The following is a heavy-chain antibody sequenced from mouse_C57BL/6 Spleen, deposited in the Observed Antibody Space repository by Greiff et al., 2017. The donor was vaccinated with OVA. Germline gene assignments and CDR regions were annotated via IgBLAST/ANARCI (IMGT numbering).Heavy chain of an antibody. V-gene: IGHV1-82*01. Sequence: QVQLQQSGPELVKPGASVKISCKASGYAFSSSWMNWVKQRPGKGLEWIGRIYPGDGDTNYNGKFKGKATLTADKSSSTAYMQLSSLTSEDSAVYFCARYDSSGYGDYWGQGTTLTVSS. J-gene: IGHJ2*01. CDR2: IYPGDGDT. CDR1: GYAFSSSW. CDR3: ARYDSSGYGDY. D-gene: IGHD3-2*02.